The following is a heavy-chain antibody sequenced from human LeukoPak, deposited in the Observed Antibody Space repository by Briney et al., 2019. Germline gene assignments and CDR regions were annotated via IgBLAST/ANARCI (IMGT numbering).Heavy chain of an antibody. CDR1: GGSISSGPYY. CDR2: IYYGENT. CDR3: ARDQLSGYSYGLEYYFGY. Sequence: PSETLSLTCTVSGGSISSGPYYWGWIRQPPGKGLEWIGNIYYGENTYYNPSLKCRFTISVDTSKNQFSLKLSSVTAADTAVYYRARDQLSGYSYGLEYYFGYWGQGTLVTVSS. J-gene: IGHJ4*02. D-gene: IGHD5-18*01. V-gene: IGHV4-39*07.